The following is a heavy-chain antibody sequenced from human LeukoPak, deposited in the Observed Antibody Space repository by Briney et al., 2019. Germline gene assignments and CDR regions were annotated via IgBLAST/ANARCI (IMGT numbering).Heavy chain of an antibody. CDR2: MNPNSGNT. D-gene: IGHD3-22*01. CDR1: GYTFTSYD. Sequence: GASVKVSCKASGYTFTSYDINWVRQATGQGLEWMGWMNPNSGNTGYAQKFQGRVTMTRDTSISTAYMELSRLRSDDTAVYYCARRYDSSGYYLDAFDIWGQGTMVTVSS. CDR3: ARRYDSSGYYLDAFDI. V-gene: IGHV1-8*01. J-gene: IGHJ3*02.